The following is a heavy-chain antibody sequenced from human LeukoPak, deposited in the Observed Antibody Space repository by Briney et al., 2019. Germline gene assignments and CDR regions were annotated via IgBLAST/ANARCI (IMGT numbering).Heavy chain of an antibody. CDR3: ARVRGYYDSSGYYYVKVAYFDY. CDR1: GGSISSSSYY. J-gene: IGHJ4*02. V-gene: IGHV4-39*07. CDR2: IYYSGST. D-gene: IGHD3-22*01. Sequence: SETLSLTCTVSGGSISSSSYYWGWIRQPPGKGLEWIGSIYYSGSTYYNPSLKSRVTISVDTSKNQFSLKLSSVTAADTAVYYCARVRGYYDSSGYYYVKVAYFDYWGQGTLVTVSS.